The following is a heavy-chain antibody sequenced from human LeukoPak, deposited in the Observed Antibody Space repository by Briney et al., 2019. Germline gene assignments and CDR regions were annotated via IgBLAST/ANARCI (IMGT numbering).Heavy chain of an antibody. V-gene: IGHV3-30*04. J-gene: IGHJ4*02. CDR1: GFTFSSYA. CDR3: ARVGQDYYDSSGFDY. D-gene: IGHD3-22*01. Sequence: PGGSLRLSCAASGFTFSSYAMHWVRQAPGKGLEWVAVISYDGSNKYYADSVKGRFTISRDNSKNTLYLQMNSLRAEDTAVYYCARVGQDYYDSSGFDYWGQGTLVTVSS. CDR2: ISYDGSNK.